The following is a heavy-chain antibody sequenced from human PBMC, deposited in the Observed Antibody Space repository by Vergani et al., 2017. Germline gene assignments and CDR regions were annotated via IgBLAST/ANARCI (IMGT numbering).Heavy chain of an antibody. V-gene: IGHV4-61*02. CDR3: ARAPRVVVTDYYYGMDV. CDR2: IYTNGST. Sequence: QVQLQESGPGLVKPSQTLYLTCTVSGGSISSGSYYWSWIRQPAGKGLEWIGRIYTNGSTNYNPSLKRRVTISVDTSKNQFSLKLSSVTAADTAVYYCARAPRVVVTDYYYGMDVWGQGPKV. J-gene: IGHJ6*02. CDR1: GGSISSGSYY. D-gene: IGHD2-21*01.